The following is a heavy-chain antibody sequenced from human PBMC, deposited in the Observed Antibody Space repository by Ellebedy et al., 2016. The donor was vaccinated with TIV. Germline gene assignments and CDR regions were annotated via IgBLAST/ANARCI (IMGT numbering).Heavy chain of an antibody. CDR3: AKAARSLYYYGMDV. J-gene: IGHJ6*02. CDR2: INPNSGGT. CDR1: GYTFTGYY. V-gene: IGHV1-2*04. Sequence: AASVQVSCKASGYTFTGYYMHWVRQAPGQGLEWMGWINPNSGGTNYAQKFQGWVTMTRDTSISTAYMELSRLRSDDTAVYYCAKAARSLYYYGMDVWGQGTTVTVSS. D-gene: IGHD6-6*01.